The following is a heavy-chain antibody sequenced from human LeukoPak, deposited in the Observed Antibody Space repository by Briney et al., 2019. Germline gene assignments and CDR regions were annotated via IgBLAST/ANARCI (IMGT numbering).Heavy chain of an antibody. Sequence: GGSLRLSCAASGFIVRNNYMSWVRQAPGKGLEWVSVIYSGDNTYYADSVKGRFTISRDNSKNTLHLQMNSLRAEDTAVYYCARWGHNCSGGSCYGGQIDYWGQGTLVTVSS. J-gene: IGHJ4*02. CDR3: ARWGHNCSGGSCYGGQIDY. V-gene: IGHV3-53*01. D-gene: IGHD2-15*01. CDR2: IYSGDNT. CDR1: GFIVRNNY.